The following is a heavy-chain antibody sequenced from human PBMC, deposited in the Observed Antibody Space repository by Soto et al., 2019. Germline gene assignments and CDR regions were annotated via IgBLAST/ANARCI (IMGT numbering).Heavy chain of an antibody. CDR2: TSYDGNKK. Sequence: QVQLVDSGGDVVQPGGSLRLSCTGSGFTFGNYGMHWVRQAPGKGLEWVASTSYDGNKKYYADSLKGRFTISRDNSKKMGYLQMTSLGPEDTAVYYCAKGGGSARDFDYWGQGALVTVSS. D-gene: IGHD1-26*01. CDR3: AKGGGSARDFDY. CDR1: GFTFGNYG. J-gene: IGHJ4*02. V-gene: IGHV3-30*18.